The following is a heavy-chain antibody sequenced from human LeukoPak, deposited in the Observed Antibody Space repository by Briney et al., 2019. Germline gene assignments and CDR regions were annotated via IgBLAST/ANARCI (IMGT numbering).Heavy chain of an antibody. Sequence: ASVKVSCKVSGYTLTELSMHWVRQAPGKGLEWMGGFDPEDGETIYAQKFQGRVTMTEDTSIDTAYMELSSLRSEDTAVYYCALTYYYDSSGYPETRFDYWGQGTLVTVSS. D-gene: IGHD3-22*01. CDR1: GYTLTELS. V-gene: IGHV1-24*01. CDR3: ALTYYYDSSGYPETRFDY. J-gene: IGHJ4*02. CDR2: FDPEDGET.